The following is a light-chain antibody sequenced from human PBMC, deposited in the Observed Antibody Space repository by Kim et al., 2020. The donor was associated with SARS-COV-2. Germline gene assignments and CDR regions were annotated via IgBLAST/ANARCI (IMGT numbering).Light chain of an antibody. J-gene: IGKJ1*01. CDR2: AAS. Sequence: ASVGDRVTITCRASQSISSYLNWYQLKPGKAPKLLIYAASSLQSGVPSRFSGSGSRTEFTLTISSLRPEDFATYYCQQSYSTLGTFGQGTKVDIK. CDR1: QSISSY. CDR3: QQSYSTLGT. V-gene: IGKV1-39*01.